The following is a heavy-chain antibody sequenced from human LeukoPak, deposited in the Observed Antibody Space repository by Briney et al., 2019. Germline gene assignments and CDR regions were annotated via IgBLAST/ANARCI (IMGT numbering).Heavy chain of an antibody. V-gene: IGHV4-39*02. J-gene: IGHJ4*02. D-gene: IGHD3-22*01. CDR3: AREGYYDSSSSFDY. CDR2: IYYSGST. Sequence: PSETLSLTCTVSGGSISSSSYYWGWIRQPPGKGLEWIGSIYYSGSTYYNPSLKSRVTISVDTSKNQFSLKLSSVTAADTAVYYCAREGYYDSSSSFDYWGQGTLVTVSS. CDR1: GGSISSSSYY.